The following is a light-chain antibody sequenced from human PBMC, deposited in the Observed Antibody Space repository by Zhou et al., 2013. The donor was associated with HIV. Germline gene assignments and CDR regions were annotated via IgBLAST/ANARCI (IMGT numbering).Light chain of an antibody. Sequence: DVVMTQSPLSLPVTLGQPASISCRSSQSLLHSDGNTYLHWFQQRPGQSPRRLIYKVSNRDSGVPDRFSGSGSGTDFTLKISRVEAEDVGVYYCMQGTHWITFGQGTRLEIK. CDR3: MQGTHWIT. J-gene: IGKJ5*01. V-gene: IGKV2-30*02. CDR1: QSLLHSDGNTY. CDR2: KVS.